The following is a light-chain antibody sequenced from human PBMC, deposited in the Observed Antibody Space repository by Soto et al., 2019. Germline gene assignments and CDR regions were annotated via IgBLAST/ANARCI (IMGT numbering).Light chain of an antibody. CDR1: QSVGSN. Sequence: EIVMTQSPVTLSVSPGERATLSCRASQSVGSNLAWYQQKPGQAPRLLVYSSSTRATDVPARFTGSGSGTEFPLTVSSLQSEVVAVYFCQHNTQGPRFTFAQGTRLKIK. V-gene: IGKV3-15*01. J-gene: IGKJ2*01. CDR3: QHNTQGPRFT. CDR2: SSS.